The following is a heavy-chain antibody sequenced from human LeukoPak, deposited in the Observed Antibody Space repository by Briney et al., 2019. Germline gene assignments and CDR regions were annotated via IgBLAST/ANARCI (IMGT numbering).Heavy chain of an antibody. CDR1: GGSISSGGYY. CDR3: ARDQTALGYCSSTSCLGGKLDP. D-gene: IGHD2-2*01. Sequence: SETLSLTCTVSGGSISSGGYYWSWIRQPPGKGLEWIGYIYHSGSTYYNPSLKSRVTISVDTSKNQFSLKLSSVTAADTAVYYCARDQTALGYCSSTSCLGGKLDPWGQGTLVTVSS. J-gene: IGHJ5*02. V-gene: IGHV4-30-2*01. CDR2: IYHSGST.